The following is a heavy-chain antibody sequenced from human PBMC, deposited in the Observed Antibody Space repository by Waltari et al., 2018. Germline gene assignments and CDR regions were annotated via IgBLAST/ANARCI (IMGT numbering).Heavy chain of an antibody. CDR1: GFTFSSYA. V-gene: IGHV3-23*01. CDR2: ISGSGGST. CDR3: AKAGRTGSYYFDY. J-gene: IGHJ4*02. Sequence: EVQLLESGGGLVQPGGSLRLSCAASGFTFSSYAMSWVRQAPGKGLEWVSAISGSGGSTYYADFVKGLFTISRDNSKNTLYLQMNSLRAEDTAVYYCAKAGRTGSYYFDYWGQGTLVTVSS. D-gene: IGHD2-2*01.